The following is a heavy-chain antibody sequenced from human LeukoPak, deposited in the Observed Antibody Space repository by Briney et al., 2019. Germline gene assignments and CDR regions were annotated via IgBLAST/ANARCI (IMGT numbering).Heavy chain of an antibody. V-gene: IGHV3-7*01. CDR1: GFSFSSYW. J-gene: IGHJ6*03. CDR3: ARGRIAVAGTYIPSNWGPQLYYMDV. D-gene: IGHD6-19*01. Sequence: PGGSLRLSCAASGFSFSSYWMSWVRQAPGKGLEWVANIKQNGSEKYYVDSVKGRFTTSRDNAKKSLYLQMNSLRAEDTAVYYCARGRIAVAGTYIPSNWGPQLYYMDVWGKGTTVTVSS. CDR2: IKQNGSEK.